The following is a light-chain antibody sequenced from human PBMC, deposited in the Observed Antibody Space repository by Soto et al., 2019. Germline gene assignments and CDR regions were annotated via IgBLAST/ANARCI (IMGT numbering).Light chain of an antibody. CDR2: KAS. CDR1: QTISSW. CDR3: QHYNSYSEA. V-gene: IGKV1-5*03. J-gene: IGKJ1*01. Sequence: DIQITKSPSTLSGSVGNRVTLTFRASQTISSWLAWYQQKPGEAPKLLIYKASTLKSGVPSRFSGSGSGTEFTLTISSLQPDDFATYYCQHYNSYSEAFGQGTKADI.